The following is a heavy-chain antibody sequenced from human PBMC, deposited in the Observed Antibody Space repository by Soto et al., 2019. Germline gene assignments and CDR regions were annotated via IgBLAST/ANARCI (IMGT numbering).Heavy chain of an antibody. D-gene: IGHD5-12*01. CDR3: ARYMEKWLQFGIDY. CDR1: GGSFSGYY. J-gene: IGHJ4*02. Sequence: PSETLSLTCAVYGGSFSGYYWSWIRQPPGKGLEWIGEINHSGSTNYNLSLKSRVAISVDTSKNQFSLKLSSVTAAHQAVYYCARYMEKWLQFGIDYRGQGTVVTLSS. CDR2: INHSGST. V-gene: IGHV4-34*01.